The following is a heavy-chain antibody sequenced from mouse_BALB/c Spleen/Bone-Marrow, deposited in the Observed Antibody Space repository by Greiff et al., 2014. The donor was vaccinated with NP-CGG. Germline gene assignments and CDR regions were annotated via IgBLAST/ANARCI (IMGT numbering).Heavy chain of an antibody. CDR2: IWGGGST. J-gene: IGHJ1*01. CDR1: GLSLTDYV. V-gene: IGHV2-6-5*01. D-gene: IGHD2-1*01. Sequence: VQLQESGPGLGAPSQSLSITCLASGLSLTDYVLSWIRQLQGKGLEWLGIIWGGGSTYYNPALKSRLTISKDNSRSQVFLKMNSLQTDDTAMYYCAKQYGNSDWYFDVWGAGTTVAVSS. CDR3: AKQYGNSDWYFDV.